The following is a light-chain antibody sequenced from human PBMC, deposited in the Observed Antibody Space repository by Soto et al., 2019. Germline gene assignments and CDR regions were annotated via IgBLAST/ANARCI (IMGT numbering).Light chain of an antibody. J-gene: IGKJ2*01. V-gene: IGKV3-20*01. Sequence: EIVLTQSPGTLSLPPGERATLSCRASQSVSSSSLAWYQHKPGQAPRLLIYDAFSRATDNPDRFSGSGSGTDFTLTISRLEPEDFAVYYCQHYGSSPPKYTFGQGTKLEI. CDR3: QHYGSSPPKYT. CDR2: DAF. CDR1: QSVSSSS.